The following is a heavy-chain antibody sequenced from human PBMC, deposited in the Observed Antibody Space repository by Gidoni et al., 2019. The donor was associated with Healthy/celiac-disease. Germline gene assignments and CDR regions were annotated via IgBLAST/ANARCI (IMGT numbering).Heavy chain of an antibody. D-gene: IGHD3-10*01. Sequence: EVQLLESGGGLVQPGGSLRLSCAASGFTFSSYAMSWVRQAPGKGLEWVSAIRGSGGSTYYADSVKGRFTISRDNSKNTLYLQMNSLRAEDTAVYYCAREVWFGELLTTYYYGMDVWGQGTTVTVSS. V-gene: IGHV3-23*01. J-gene: IGHJ6*02. CDR2: IRGSGGST. CDR1: GFTFSSYA. CDR3: AREVWFGELLTTYYYGMDV.